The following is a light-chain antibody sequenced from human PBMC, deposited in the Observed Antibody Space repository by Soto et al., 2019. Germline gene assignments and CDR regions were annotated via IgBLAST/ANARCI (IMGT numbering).Light chain of an antibody. V-gene: IGKV3-20*01. CDR3: QQYGSSPLT. J-gene: IGKJ4*01. CDR1: QSVSSSY. CDR2: DAS. Sequence: EIVLTQSPGTLSLSPEERATLSCRASQSVSSSYLAWYQQKPGLAPRLLIYDASSRATGVPDRFSGSGSGTDFTLTISRLEPEDFAVYYCQQYGSSPLTFGGGTKVDIK.